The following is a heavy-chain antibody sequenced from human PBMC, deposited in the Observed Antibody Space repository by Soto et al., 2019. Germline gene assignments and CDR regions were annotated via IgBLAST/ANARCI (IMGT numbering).Heavy chain of an antibody. V-gene: IGHV4-59*01. CDR2: MHDSGST. CDR3: AAPPRY. CDR1: GASISSYY. Sequence: QVQLQESGPGLVKPSETLSLTCTVSGASISSYYWNWIRQSPGKGLEWIGYMHDSGSTSYNPSLKSRVPLSVDSSRNQFSLKLTSVTDADTAVYYCAAPPRYWGQGILVTVSS. D-gene: IGHD6-6*01. J-gene: IGHJ4*02.